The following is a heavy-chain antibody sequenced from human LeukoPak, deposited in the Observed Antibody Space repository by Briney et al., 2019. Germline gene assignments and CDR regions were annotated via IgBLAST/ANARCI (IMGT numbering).Heavy chain of an antibody. Sequence: GGSLRLSCAASGFTFSSYGMHWVRQAPGKGLEWVAVISYDGSNKYYADSVKGRFTISRDNSKNTLYLQMNSLRAEDTAVYYCAKGQWDHGAFDIWGQGTMVTVSS. D-gene: IGHD1-26*01. CDR2: ISYDGSNK. CDR1: GFTFSSYG. CDR3: AKGQWDHGAFDI. V-gene: IGHV3-30*18. J-gene: IGHJ3*02.